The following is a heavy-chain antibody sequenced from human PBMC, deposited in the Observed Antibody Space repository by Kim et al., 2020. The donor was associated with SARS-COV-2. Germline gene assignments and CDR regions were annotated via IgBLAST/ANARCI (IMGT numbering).Heavy chain of an antibody. CDR3: AKGDSSSWYDWFDP. Sequence: GGSLRLSCAASGFTFSSYGMHWVRQAPGKGLEWVAVIWYDGSNKYYADSVKGRFTISRDNSKNTLYLQMNSLRAEDTAVYYCAKGDSSSWYDWFDPWGQGTLVTVSS. V-gene: IGHV3-33*06. CDR2: IWYDGSNK. CDR1: GFTFSSYG. D-gene: IGHD6-13*01. J-gene: IGHJ5*02.